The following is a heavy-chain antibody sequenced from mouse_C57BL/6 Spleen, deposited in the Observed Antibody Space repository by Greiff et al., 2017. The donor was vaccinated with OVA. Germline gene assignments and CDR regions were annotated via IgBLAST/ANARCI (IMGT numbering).Heavy chain of an antibody. Sequence: VHVKQSGAELVKPGASVKLSCTASGFNIKDYYMHWVKQRTEQGLEWIGRIDPEDGETKYAPKFQGKATITADTSSNTAYLQLSSLTSEDTAVYYCARSTTVVAREGAMDYWGQGTSVTVSS. CDR2: IDPEDGET. CDR1: GFNIKDYY. CDR3: ARSTTVVAREGAMDY. J-gene: IGHJ4*01. V-gene: IGHV14-2*01. D-gene: IGHD1-1*01.